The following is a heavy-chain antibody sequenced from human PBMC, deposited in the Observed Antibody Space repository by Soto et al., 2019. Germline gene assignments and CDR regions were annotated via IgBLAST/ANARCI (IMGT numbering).Heavy chain of an antibody. J-gene: IGHJ4*02. D-gene: IGHD5-12*01. V-gene: IGHV1-69*12. CDR1: GGTFSSSA. CDR2: IIPIFGTA. Sequence: QVQLVQSGAEVKKPGSSVKVSCKASGGTFSSSAISWVRQAPGQGLEWMGGIIPIFGTANYPQKFQGRVTTTADESTSTAYMELSSLRSEDTAVYYWASLLRGYSGTGDYWGQGTLVTVSS. CDR3: ASLLRGYSGTGDY.